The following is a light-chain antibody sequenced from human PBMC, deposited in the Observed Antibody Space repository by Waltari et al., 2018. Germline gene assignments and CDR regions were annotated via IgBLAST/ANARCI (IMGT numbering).Light chain of an antibody. CDR1: KLGDKY. V-gene: IGLV3-1*01. CDR3: EVWDTTRGF. Sequence: SYDLTQPPSVSVSPGQTATITCSGDKLGDKYVFWYQQKPGQSPVLVLYQDARRPSGNPGRFSGSKSGNTATLTIRMTQPMDEADYYCEVWDTTRGFYGSGTKVTVL. J-gene: IGLJ1*01. CDR2: QDA.